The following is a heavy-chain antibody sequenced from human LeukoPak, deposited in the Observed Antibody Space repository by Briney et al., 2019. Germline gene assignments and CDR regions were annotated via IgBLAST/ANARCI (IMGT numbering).Heavy chain of an antibody. CDR1: GYSISSGYY. D-gene: IGHD6-19*01. Sequence: SETLSLTCAVSGYSISSGYYWGWIRQPPGKGLEWIGSIYHSGSTYYNPSLKSRVTISVDTSKNQFSLKLSSVTAADTAVYYCARVAVAATRWFDPWGQGTLVTVSS. CDR3: ARVAVAATRWFDP. CDR2: IYHSGST. V-gene: IGHV4-38-2*01. J-gene: IGHJ5*02.